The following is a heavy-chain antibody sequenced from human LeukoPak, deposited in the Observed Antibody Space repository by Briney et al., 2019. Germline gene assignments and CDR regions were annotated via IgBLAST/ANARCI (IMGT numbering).Heavy chain of an antibody. CDR1: GFTFSSYS. Sequence: GGSLRLSCAASGFTFSSYSMNWVRQAPGKGLEWVSSISSSSSYIYYADSVKGRFTISRDNSKNTLYLQMNSLRAEDTAVYYCAKVGRAMVRGVYNWFDPWGQGTLVTVSS. J-gene: IGHJ5*02. CDR2: ISSSSSYI. CDR3: AKVGRAMVRGVYNWFDP. D-gene: IGHD3-10*01. V-gene: IGHV3-21*01.